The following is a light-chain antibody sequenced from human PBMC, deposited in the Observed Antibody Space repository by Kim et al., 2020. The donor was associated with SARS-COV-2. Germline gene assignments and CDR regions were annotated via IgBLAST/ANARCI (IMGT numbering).Light chain of an antibody. CDR2: GAS. J-gene: IGKJ1*01. CDR3: QQDDSSPWT. CDR1: RSVSSSY. V-gene: IGKV3-20*01. Sequence: AAGENATLSSRASRSVSSSYLAWYQQKPGQAPMLLIYGASRWDNGIPERFSGSGSGTDFTLTISRLEPEDFAVYYCQQDDSSPWTFGQGTKVDIK.